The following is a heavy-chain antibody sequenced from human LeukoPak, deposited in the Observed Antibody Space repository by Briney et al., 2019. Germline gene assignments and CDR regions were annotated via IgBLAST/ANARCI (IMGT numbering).Heavy chain of an antibody. CDR3: ARDSSSSGGGFDY. J-gene: IGHJ4*02. CDR2: IYYSGST. D-gene: IGHD6-13*01. V-gene: IGHV4-39*01. Sequence: SETLSLTCTVSGGSISSSSYYWGWIRQPPGTGLEGVGSIYYSGSTYYNPSLKSRVTISVDTSKNQFSLKLSSVTAADTAVYYCARDSSSSGGGFDYWGQGTLVTVSS. CDR1: GGSISSSSYY.